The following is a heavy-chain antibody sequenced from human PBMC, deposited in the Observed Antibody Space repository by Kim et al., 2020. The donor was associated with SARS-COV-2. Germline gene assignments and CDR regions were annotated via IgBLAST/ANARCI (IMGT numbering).Heavy chain of an antibody. Sequence: ASVKVSCKASGYTFTSYGISWVRQAPGQGLEWMGWISAYNGNTNYAQKLQGRVTMTTDTSTSTAYMELRSLRSDDTAVYYCARDRWYYDSSGDAFDIWGQGTMVTVSS. CDR2: ISAYNGNT. J-gene: IGHJ3*02. V-gene: IGHV1-18*01. CDR3: ARDRWYYDSSGDAFDI. D-gene: IGHD3-22*01. CDR1: GYTFTSYG.